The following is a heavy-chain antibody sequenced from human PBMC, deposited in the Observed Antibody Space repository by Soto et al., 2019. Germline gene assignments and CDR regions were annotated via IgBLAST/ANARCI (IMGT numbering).Heavy chain of an antibody. Sequence: QITLKESGPTLVKPTQTLTLTCTFSGFSLSTSGVGVGWIRQPPGKALEWLALIYWDDDKRYSPALKSRLTITKDNAKNQVVLTMTNMDPVDTATYYCAHSTSTRRYDFWSGPRPDVWGQGTTVTVSS. CDR2: IYWDDDK. V-gene: IGHV2-5*02. CDR3: AHSTSTRRYDFWSGPRPDV. CDR1: GFSLSTSGVG. D-gene: IGHD3-3*01. J-gene: IGHJ6*02.